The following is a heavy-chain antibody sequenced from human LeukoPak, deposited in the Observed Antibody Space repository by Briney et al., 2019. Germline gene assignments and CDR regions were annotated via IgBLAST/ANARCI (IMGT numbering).Heavy chain of an antibody. CDR3: AKDQLPSNPNYYYYGMDV. CDR2: ISGSGGST. Sequence: PGGSLRLSCAASGFTFSSYAMSWVRQAPGKGLEWVSAISGSGGSTYYADSVKGRFTISRDNSKNTLYLQMNSLRAEDTAVYYCAKDQLPSNPNYYYYGMDVWGQGTTVTVSS. D-gene: IGHD2-2*01. J-gene: IGHJ6*02. V-gene: IGHV3-23*01. CDR1: GFTFSSYA.